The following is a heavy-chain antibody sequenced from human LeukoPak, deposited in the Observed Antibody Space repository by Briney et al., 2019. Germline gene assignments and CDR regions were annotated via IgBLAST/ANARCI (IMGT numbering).Heavy chain of an antibody. Sequence: GGSLRLSCAAYGHPFSSFSMNWVRQAPGKGLEWVSYISSTSGTKYYADSVKRRFTVSRDNAKNSLYLQMNSLRDDDTAVYYCARDLISGHYTFDYWGQGTLVTVSS. V-gene: IGHV3-48*02. D-gene: IGHD1-26*01. J-gene: IGHJ4*02. CDR2: ISSTSGTK. CDR3: ARDLISGHYTFDY. CDR1: GHPFSSFS.